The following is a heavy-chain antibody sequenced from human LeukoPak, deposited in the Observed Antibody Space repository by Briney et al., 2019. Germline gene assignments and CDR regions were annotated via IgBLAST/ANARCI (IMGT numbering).Heavy chain of an antibody. CDR1: GFTFSTYG. Sequence: GGSLRLSCAASGFTFSTYGMHWVRQAPGKGLEWVTFIRHDGSNKYYAQSVKGRFTISRDNSKNTLYLQMSSLRAEDTAVYYCAKDVGNDLTGYCNWFDPWGQGTLVTVSS. V-gene: IGHV3-30*02. CDR3: AKDVGNDLTGYCNWFDP. J-gene: IGHJ5*02. CDR2: IRHDGSNK. D-gene: IGHD3-9*01.